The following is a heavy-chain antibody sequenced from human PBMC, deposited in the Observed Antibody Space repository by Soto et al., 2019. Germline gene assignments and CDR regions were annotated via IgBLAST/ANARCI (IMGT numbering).Heavy chain of an antibody. D-gene: IGHD1-1*01. Sequence: QVQLQESGPGLVKPSQTLSLTCTVSGASLSSDAYYWSWIRQHPVKGLEWIGYIYYSGATYYNPSLESRVTISLDTPKNHFSLRLCSVSAADTAVYYCARGGRRGEVFDIWGQGTMVTVSS. CDR2: IYYSGAT. CDR3: ARGGRRGEVFDI. V-gene: IGHV4-31*03. CDR1: GASLSSDAYY. J-gene: IGHJ3*02.